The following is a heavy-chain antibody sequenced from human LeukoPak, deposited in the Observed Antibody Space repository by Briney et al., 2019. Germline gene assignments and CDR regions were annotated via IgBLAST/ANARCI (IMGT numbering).Heavy chain of an antibody. CDR2: IYYSGST. CDR1: GGSIRSSSYY. V-gene: IGHV4-39*01. Sequence: SETLSLTCTVSGGSIRSSSYYCGWIRRPPGKGPEWIGSIYYSGSTYYNPSLKSRVTISVDTSKNQFSLKLSSVTAADTAVYYCARHGGYSSGWYESDYWGQGTLVTVSS. D-gene: IGHD6-19*01. CDR3: ARHGGYSSGWYESDY. J-gene: IGHJ4*02.